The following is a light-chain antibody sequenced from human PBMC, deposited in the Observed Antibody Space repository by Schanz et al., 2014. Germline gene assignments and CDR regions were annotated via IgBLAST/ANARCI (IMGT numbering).Light chain of an antibody. CDR3: QQSYTVWT. Sequence: DIQMTQSPSSLSASVGDRVTITCRASQSISNYLNWYQQKPGKAPKLLIYAASSLQSGVPSRFSGSGSGTDFTLTISSLQPEDFATYYCQQSYTVWTFGQGTKVQIK. CDR1: QSISNY. V-gene: IGKV1-39*01. CDR2: AAS. J-gene: IGKJ1*01.